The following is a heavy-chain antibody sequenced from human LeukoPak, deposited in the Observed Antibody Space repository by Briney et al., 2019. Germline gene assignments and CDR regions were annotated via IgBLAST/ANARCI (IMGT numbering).Heavy chain of an antibody. V-gene: IGHV1-24*01. Sequence: AASVKVSCKVSGYTLTELSMHWVRQAPGKGLEWMGGFDPEDGETIYAQKFQGRVTMTEDTSTSTAYMELRSLRSDDTAVYYCARDELWGVYDSSGYSPFDYWGQGTLVTVSS. CDR2: FDPEDGET. J-gene: IGHJ4*02. CDR1: GYTLTELS. CDR3: ARDELWGVYDSSGYSPFDY. D-gene: IGHD3-22*01.